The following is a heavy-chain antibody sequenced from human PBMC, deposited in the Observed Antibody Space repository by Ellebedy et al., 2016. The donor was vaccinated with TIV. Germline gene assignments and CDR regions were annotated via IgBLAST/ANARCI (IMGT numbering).Heavy chain of an antibody. J-gene: IGHJ4*02. Sequence: PGGSLRLSCITSGFTFADYAMVWFRQAPGKGLEWVGFISSKRYGGRPEHAASLKGRFTISRDDSRSIAYLQINSLQSEDTGVYYCTRNPRKGGDRYPFDFWGQGTLVTVSS. CDR1: GFTFADYA. CDR3: TRNPRKGGDRYPFDF. V-gene: IGHV3-49*03. D-gene: IGHD2-21*02. CDR2: ISSKRYGGRP.